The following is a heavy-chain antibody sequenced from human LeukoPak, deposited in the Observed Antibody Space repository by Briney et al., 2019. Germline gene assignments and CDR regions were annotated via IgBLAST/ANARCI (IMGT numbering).Heavy chain of an antibody. D-gene: IGHD1-26*01. J-gene: IGHJ4*02. CDR3: ARDPGGSYSGGFDY. CDR1: GGSISSYY. CDR2: IYTSGST. Sequence: SETLSLTCTVSGGSISSYYWSWIRQPPGKGLEWIGYIYTSGSTNHNPSLKSRVTISVDTSKNQFSLKLSSVTAADTAVYYCARDPGGSYSGGFDYWGQGTLVTVSS. V-gene: IGHV4-4*09.